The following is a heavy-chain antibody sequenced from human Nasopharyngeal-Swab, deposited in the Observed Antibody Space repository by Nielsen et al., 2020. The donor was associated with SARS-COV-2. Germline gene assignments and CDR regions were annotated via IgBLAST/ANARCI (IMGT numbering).Heavy chain of an antibody. CDR3: ARSAVGGYYYYMDV. D-gene: IGHD4-23*01. J-gene: IGHJ6*03. CDR1: GGSISSGGYS. CDR2: IYHSGST. Sequence: SETLSLTCAVSGGSISSGGYSWSWLRQPPGKGLEWIGYIYHSGSTYYTPSLKSRVTISVDRSKNQFSLKLSSVTAADTAVYYCARSAVGGYYYYMDVWGKGTTVTVSS. V-gene: IGHV4-30-2*01.